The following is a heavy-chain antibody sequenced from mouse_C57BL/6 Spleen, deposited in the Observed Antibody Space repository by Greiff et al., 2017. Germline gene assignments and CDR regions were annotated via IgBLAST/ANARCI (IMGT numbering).Heavy chain of an antibody. Sequence: QVQLQQPGAELVRPGSSVKLSCKASGYTFTSYWMDWVKQRPGQGLEWIGNIYPSDSETHYNQKFKDKATLTVDKSSSTAYMQLSSLTSEDSAVYYCARRDGYYVAWFAYWGQGTLVTVSA. CDR2: IYPSDSET. D-gene: IGHD2-3*01. CDR3: ARRDGYYVAWFAY. J-gene: IGHJ3*01. CDR1: GYTFTSYW. V-gene: IGHV1-61*01.